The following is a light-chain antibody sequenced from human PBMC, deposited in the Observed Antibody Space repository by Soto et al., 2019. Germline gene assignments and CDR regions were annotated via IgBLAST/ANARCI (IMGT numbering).Light chain of an antibody. CDR3: QQRSNWWT. V-gene: IGKV3-11*01. CDR1: QSVSSY. Sequence: EIVLTQSPATLSLSPGERATLSCRASQSVSSYLAWYQQKPGQAPRLLIYDASNRATGIPARFSGSGSGTDFTLTIGSLEPEDFEVYYCQQRSNWWTFGQGTKVEIK. J-gene: IGKJ1*01. CDR2: DAS.